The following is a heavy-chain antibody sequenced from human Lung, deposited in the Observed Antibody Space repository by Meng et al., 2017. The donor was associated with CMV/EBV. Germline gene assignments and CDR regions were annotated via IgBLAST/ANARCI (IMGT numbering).Heavy chain of an antibody. CDR2: ISAYNGRT. V-gene: IGHV1-18*01. Sequence: ASVKVSCKDSGYTFISYGINWVRQAPGQGLEWMGWISAYNGRTNYAQKFQGRVTMTTDTSTNTAYTELRSLRSEDTAVYFCARGGYSDYDVRGSDYYYGMDVWGQGTTVTVSS. CDR3: ARGGYSDYDVRGSDYYYGMDV. D-gene: IGHD5-12*01. J-gene: IGHJ6*02. CDR1: GYTFISYG.